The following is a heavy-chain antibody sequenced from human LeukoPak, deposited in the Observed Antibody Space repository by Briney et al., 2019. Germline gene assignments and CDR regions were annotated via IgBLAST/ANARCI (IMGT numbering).Heavy chain of an antibody. CDR3: ARELHPNWFDP. J-gene: IGHJ5*02. V-gene: IGHV1-2*02. D-gene: IGHD2-21*02. Sequence: GASVKVSCKASGYTFTGYYMHWVRQAPGQGLEWMGWINPNSGGTNYAQRFQGRVTITRDTSISTAYMELSRLRSDDTAVYYCARELHPNWFDPWGQGTLVTVSS. CDR1: GYTFTGYY. CDR2: INPNSGGT.